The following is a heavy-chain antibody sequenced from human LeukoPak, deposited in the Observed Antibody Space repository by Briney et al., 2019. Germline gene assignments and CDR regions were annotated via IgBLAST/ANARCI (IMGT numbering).Heavy chain of an antibody. J-gene: IGHJ4*02. D-gene: IGHD3-10*01. CDR3: ARDPQLLWFGESPFPDY. CDR2: ISSSSSTI. CDR1: GFTFSSYS. Sequence: GGSLRLSCADSGFTFSSYSMNWLRQAPGKGLEWVSYISSSSSTIYYGDSVKGRFTISRDNAKNSLYLQMNSLRAEDTAVYYCARDPQLLWFGESPFPDYWGQGTLVTVSS. V-gene: IGHV3-48*04.